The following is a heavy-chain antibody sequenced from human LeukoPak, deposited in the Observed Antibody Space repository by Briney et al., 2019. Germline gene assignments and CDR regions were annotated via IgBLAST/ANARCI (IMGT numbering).Heavy chain of an antibody. V-gene: IGHV3-30*02. J-gene: IGHJ4*02. CDR1: GFIFNTYD. D-gene: IGHD1-26*01. Sequence: GGSLRLSCGASGFIFNTYDMHWVRQAPGKGLGWVTYIRSDGSHQFYVDYVKGRFTISRDNDKNTVFLQMKRLRDEETAVYYCANPSGSAFDFWGQGTLVTVSS. CDR3: ANPSGSAFDF. CDR2: IRSDGSHQ.